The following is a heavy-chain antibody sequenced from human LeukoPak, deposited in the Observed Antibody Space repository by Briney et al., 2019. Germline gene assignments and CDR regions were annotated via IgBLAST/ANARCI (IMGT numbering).Heavy chain of an antibody. J-gene: IGHJ3*02. V-gene: IGHV3-30-3*01. CDR1: GFTFSSYA. CDR2: ISYDGSNK. D-gene: IGHD1-26*01. CDR3: ATPLVQAAFDI. Sequence: GGSLRLSCAASGFTFSSYAMHWVRQAPGKGLEWVAVISYDGSNKYYADSVKGRFTISRDNSKNTLYLQMNSLRAEDTAVYYWATPLVQAAFDIWGQGTMVTVSS.